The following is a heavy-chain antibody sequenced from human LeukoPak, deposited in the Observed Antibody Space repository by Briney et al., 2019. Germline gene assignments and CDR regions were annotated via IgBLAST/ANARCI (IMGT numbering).Heavy chain of an antibody. CDR2: IYYSGST. V-gene: IGHV4-59*01. CDR1: GGSINSYY. CDR3: ARAGATRPNFDY. Sequence: SETLSLTCTVSGGSINSYYWSWIRQPPGKGLEWIGYIYYSGSTNYNPSLKSRVTISVDTSKNQFSLKLSSVTAADTAVYYSARAGATRPNFDYWGQGSLVTVSS. J-gene: IGHJ4*02. D-gene: IGHD6-6*01.